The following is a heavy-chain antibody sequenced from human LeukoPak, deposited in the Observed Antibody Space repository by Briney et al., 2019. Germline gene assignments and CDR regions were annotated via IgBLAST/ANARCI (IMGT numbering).Heavy chain of an antibody. Sequence: GASVKVSCKASGYTFTGYYMHWVRQAPGQGLEWMGWTNPNSGGTNYAQKFQGRVTMTRDTSISTAYMELSRLRSDDTAVYYCARDLPGPRYFDWFNPSPWGQGTLVTVSS. J-gene: IGHJ5*02. CDR1: GYTFTGYY. CDR3: ARDLPGPRYFDWFNPSP. D-gene: IGHD3-9*01. CDR2: TNPNSGGT. V-gene: IGHV1-2*02.